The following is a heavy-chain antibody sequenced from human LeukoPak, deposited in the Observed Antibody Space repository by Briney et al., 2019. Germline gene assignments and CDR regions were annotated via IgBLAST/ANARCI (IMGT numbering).Heavy chain of an antibody. D-gene: IGHD7-27*01. CDR2: ITGSSTWT. Sequence: GGSLRLSCEASGFTFGTYGMTWVRQAPGRGLEWVSGITGSSTWTYYADSVRGRFTISRDNSKSTLHLQMNNLTADDTAIYYCARELVSLGTGYFDLWGRGTLVTVSS. CDR1: GFTFGTYG. J-gene: IGHJ2*01. CDR3: ARELVSLGTGYFDL. V-gene: IGHV3-23*01.